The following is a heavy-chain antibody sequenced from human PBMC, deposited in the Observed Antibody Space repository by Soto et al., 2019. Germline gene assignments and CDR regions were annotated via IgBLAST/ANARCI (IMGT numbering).Heavy chain of an antibody. Sequence: ASVKVSCKVSGYTLTELSMHWVRQAPGKGLEWMGGFDPEDGETIYAQKFQGRVTMTEDSSTDTAYMELSSLRSEDTAVYYCATGVDTAMARRFDYWGQGTLVTVSS. CDR1: GYTLTELS. CDR2: FDPEDGET. V-gene: IGHV1-24*01. D-gene: IGHD5-18*01. J-gene: IGHJ4*02. CDR3: ATGVDTAMARRFDY.